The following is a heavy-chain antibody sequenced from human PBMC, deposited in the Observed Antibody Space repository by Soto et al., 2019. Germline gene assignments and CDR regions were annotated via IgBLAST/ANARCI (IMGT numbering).Heavy chain of an antibody. Sequence: GGSLRLSCAASGFTFSSYAMSWVRQAPGKGLEWVSAISGSGGSTYYADSVKGRFTISRDNSKNTLYLQMNSLRAEDTAVYYCAKDLGFPMIVLVTSDYWGQGTLVTVSS. V-gene: IGHV3-23*01. J-gene: IGHJ4*02. D-gene: IGHD3-22*01. CDR3: AKDLGFPMIVLVTSDY. CDR1: GFTFSSYA. CDR2: ISGSGGST.